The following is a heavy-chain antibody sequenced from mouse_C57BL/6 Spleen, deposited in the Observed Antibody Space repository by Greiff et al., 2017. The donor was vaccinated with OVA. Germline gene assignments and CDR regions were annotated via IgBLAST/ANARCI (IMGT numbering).Heavy chain of an antibody. V-gene: IGHV1-55*01. CDR3: EMRNGNYYFDS. J-gene: IGHJ2*01. CDR2: IYPGSGST. D-gene: IGHD2-1*01. Sequence: QVQLQQPGAELVKPGASVKLSCKASGYTFTSYWITWVQQRPGQGLEWIGDIYPGSGSTNYNEKFKSKATLTVDTSSSTSYMHLSSLTSENAAVYYCEMRNGNYYFDSWGKGTTLPVS. CDR1: GYTFTSYW.